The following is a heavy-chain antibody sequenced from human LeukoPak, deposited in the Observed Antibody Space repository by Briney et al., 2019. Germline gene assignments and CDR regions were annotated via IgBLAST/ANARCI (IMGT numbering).Heavy chain of an antibody. CDR3: ARHAASGGSGVDY. V-gene: IGHV3-73*01. D-gene: IGHD3-10*01. CDR2: IRSKANSYAT. CDR1: GFTYSGSA. J-gene: IGHJ4*02. Sequence: GGSLRLSCAASGFTYSGSAMHWVRQTSGKGLEWVGRIRSKANSYATAYAASVKGRFTISRDDSKNTAYLQMNSLKSEDTAVYYCARHAASGGSGVDYWGQGTLVTVSS.